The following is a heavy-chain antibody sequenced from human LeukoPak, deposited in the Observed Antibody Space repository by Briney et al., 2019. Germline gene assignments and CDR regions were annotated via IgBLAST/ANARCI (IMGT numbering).Heavy chain of an antibody. CDR1: GGSITSSSYY. CDR2: IYYSGST. D-gene: IGHD6-19*01. V-gene: IGHV4-39*07. CDR3: AGGWFHHYFDY. Sequence: PSETLSLTCNVSGGSITSSSYYWGWIRQPPGQGLEWIGNIYYSGSTSYNPSLKSRVTISVDTSKNQFSLKLSSVTAADTAVYYCAGGWFHHYFDYWGQGTLVTVSS. J-gene: IGHJ4*02.